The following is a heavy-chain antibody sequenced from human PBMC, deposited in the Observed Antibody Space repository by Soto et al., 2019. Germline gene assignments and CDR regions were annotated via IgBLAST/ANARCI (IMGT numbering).Heavy chain of an antibody. J-gene: IGHJ4*02. CDR2: IDPSDSYT. D-gene: IGHD6-13*01. V-gene: IGHV5-10-1*01. CDR1: GYSFSSYW. CDR3: ARLQAAAGDNDLTFVY. Sequence: EVQLVQSGAEVKKPGESLRISCNGSGYSFSSYWISWVRQMPGKGLEWMGRIDPSDSYTNYSPSFQGHVTIPADKSLSTAYLKWCSLKATYTAIYYCARLQAAAGDNDLTFVYWGQGTLVTVSS.